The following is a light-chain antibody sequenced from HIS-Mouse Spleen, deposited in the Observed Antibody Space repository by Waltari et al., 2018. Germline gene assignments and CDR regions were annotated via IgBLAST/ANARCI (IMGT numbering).Light chain of an antibody. CDR1: SGDVGGYNY. CDR3: SSYTSSSTPYV. J-gene: IGLJ1*01. Sequence: QSALTQPASVSGSPGQSLTLSCTGTSGDVGGYNYVSWYQQHPGKAPKLMIYDVRNRPSGVSNRFSGSKSGNTASLTISGLQAEDEADYYCSSYTSSSTPYVFGTGTKVTVL. V-gene: IGLV2-14*03. CDR2: DVR.